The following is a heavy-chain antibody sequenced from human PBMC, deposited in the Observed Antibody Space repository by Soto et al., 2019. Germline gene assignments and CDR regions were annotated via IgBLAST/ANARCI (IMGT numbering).Heavy chain of an antibody. CDR3: AQNPNAYAGPHYFYGLDV. J-gene: IGHJ6*02. Sequence: SGPTLVNPTETLTLTCTVSGISLTNARVGVSWIRQPPGKALEWLAHIFSNDEKSYSASLKSRLTISKDTSKSQVVLTMTNVDPVDTATYYCAQNPNAYAGPHYFYGLDVWGQGTPVTVSS. CDR1: GISLTNARVG. CDR2: IFSNDEK. D-gene: IGHD2-2*01. V-gene: IGHV2-26*01.